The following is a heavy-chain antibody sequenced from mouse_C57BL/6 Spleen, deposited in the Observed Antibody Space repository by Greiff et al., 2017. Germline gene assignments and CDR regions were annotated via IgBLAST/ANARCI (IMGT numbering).Heavy chain of an antibody. CDR2: ISSGSSTI. CDR3: ARKATVDYYYAMDY. V-gene: IGHV5-17*01. J-gene: IGHJ4*01. Sequence: EVHLVESGGGLVKPGGSLKLSCAASGFTFSDYGMHWVRQAPEKGLEWVAYISSGSSTIYYADTVQGRFTISRDNAKNTLFLQMTSLRSEDTAMYYCARKATVDYYYAMDYWGQGTSVTVSS. D-gene: IGHD1-1*01. CDR1: GFTFSDYG.